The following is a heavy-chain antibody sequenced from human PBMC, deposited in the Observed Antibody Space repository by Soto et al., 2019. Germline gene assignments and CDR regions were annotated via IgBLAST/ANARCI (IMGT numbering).Heavy chain of an antibody. CDR2: VYSDGSST. Sequence: ASLGLSCAASGFTFSSYWMHWVRQVSGKGLVWVSRVYSDGSSTSYADSVKGRFTISRDNAKNTLYLQMNSLRAEDTAVYYCARAMSSGSYFDYWGQGTLVTVSS. CDR3: ARAMSSGSYFDY. V-gene: IGHV3-74*01. D-gene: IGHD1-26*01. J-gene: IGHJ4*02. CDR1: GFTFSSYW.